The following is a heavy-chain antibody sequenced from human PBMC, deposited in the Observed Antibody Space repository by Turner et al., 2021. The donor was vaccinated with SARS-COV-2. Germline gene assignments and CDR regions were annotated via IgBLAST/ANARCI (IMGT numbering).Heavy chain of an antibody. Sequence: EVQPVATGGGLIQPGGSLRLPCAASGFTVSSNYMSWVRQAPGKGLEWVSVIYSGGSTFYADSVKGRFTISRDNSKNTLYLQMNSLRAEDTAVYYCARDWGEYYFDYWGQGTLVTVSS. V-gene: IGHV3-53*02. CDR2: IYSGGST. J-gene: IGHJ4*02. CDR3: ARDWGEYYFDY. CDR1: GFTVSSNY. D-gene: IGHD3-16*01.